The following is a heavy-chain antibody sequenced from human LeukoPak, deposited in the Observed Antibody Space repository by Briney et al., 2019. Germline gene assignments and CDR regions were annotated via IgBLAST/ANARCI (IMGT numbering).Heavy chain of an antibody. D-gene: IGHD2-2*01. Sequence: SETLSLTCTVSGGSISDYYWSWIRQPAGKGLEWIGRIYTSGSTNYNPSLKSRVTMSVDTSKNQFSLKLSSVTAADTAVYYCAREAVVVVPAAPFDYWGQGTLVTVSS. CDR1: GGSISDYY. V-gene: IGHV4-4*07. CDR3: AREAVVVVPAAPFDY. CDR2: IYTSGST. J-gene: IGHJ4*02.